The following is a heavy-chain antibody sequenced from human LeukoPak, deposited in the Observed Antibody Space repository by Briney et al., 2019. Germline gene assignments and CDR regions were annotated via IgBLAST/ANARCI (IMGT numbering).Heavy chain of an antibody. CDR3: ASAGRAPAHSGIAVAQPGFDP. CDR2: INPNSGGT. CDR1: GYTFTGYY. Sequence: ASVKVSCKASGYTFTGYYMHWVRQAPGQGLEWMGWINPNSGGTNYAQKFQGWVTMTRDTSISTAYMELSRLRSDDTAVYYCASAGRAPAHSGIAVAQPGFDPWGQGTLVTVSS. V-gene: IGHV1-2*04. D-gene: IGHD6-19*01. J-gene: IGHJ5*02.